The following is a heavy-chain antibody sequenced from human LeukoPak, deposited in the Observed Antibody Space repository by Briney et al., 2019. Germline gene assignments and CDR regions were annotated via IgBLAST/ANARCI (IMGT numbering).Heavy chain of an antibody. V-gene: IGHV3-30*03. Sequence: GRSLRLSCAASGFTFSSYGMHWVRQAPGKGLEWVAVISYDGSNKYYADSVKGRFTISRDNAKNSLYLQMNSLRAEDTSVYYCARLDSVAADYWGQGTLVTVSS. CDR3: ARLDSVAADY. CDR2: ISYDGSNK. CDR1: GFTFSSYG. J-gene: IGHJ4*02. D-gene: IGHD2-15*01.